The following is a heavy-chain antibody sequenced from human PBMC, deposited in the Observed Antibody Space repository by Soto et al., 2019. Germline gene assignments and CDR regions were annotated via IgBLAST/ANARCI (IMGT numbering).Heavy chain of an antibody. V-gene: IGHV3-23*01. J-gene: IGHJ4*02. D-gene: IGHD1-7*01. Sequence: QPXEGLSLCCAASGFTVNNYAMSVFRRAPGKGLEWASAISANGQGIYYADSVKGRFIISRDSSKNTVFLHMDSLTAEDTALYYCAKDRNYPRDQFHNWGQGSLVTVCS. CDR2: ISANGQGI. CDR3: AKDRNYPRDQFHN. CDR1: GFTVNNYA.